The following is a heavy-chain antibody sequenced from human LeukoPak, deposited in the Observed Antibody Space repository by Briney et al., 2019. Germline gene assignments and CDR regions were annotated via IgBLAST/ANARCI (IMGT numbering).Heavy chain of an antibody. V-gene: IGHV3-7*03. CDR2: IKVDGSEK. J-gene: IGHJ4*02. CDR3: GRKTGVTGEAFDC. Sequence: GGSLRLSCAASGFTFSNYWMSWVRQAPGKGLEWVANIKVDGSEKYYLDSVKGRFTISRDNAKNSVYMQMNSLRTEDTAVYYCGRKTGVTGEAFDCWGQGTLVTVSS. D-gene: IGHD7-27*01. CDR1: GFTFSNYW.